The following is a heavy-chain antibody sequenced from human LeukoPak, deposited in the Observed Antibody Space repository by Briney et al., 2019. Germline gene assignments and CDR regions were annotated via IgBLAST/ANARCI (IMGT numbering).Heavy chain of an antibody. V-gene: IGHV3-7*01. Sequence: PGGSLRLSCAASGFTFSTYAVNWVRQAPGKGLEWVANIKQDGSEKNYVDSVKGRFTISRDNAKNSLYLQINSLRAEDTAVYYCARNWRSIDYWGQGTLVTVSS. CDR3: ARNWRSIDY. D-gene: IGHD3-3*01. J-gene: IGHJ4*02. CDR2: IKQDGSEK. CDR1: GFTFSTYA.